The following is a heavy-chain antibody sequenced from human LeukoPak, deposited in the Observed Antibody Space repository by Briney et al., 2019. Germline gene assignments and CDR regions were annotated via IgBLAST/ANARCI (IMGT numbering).Heavy chain of an antibody. D-gene: IGHD5-12*01. CDR3: ARFGHSGYDRDDY. V-gene: IGHV3-21*01. J-gene: IGHJ4*02. Sequence: SGGSLRLSCAASGFTFSSYSMNWVRQAPGKGLEWVSSISSSSSYIYYADSVKGRFTISRDNAKNSLYLQMNSLRAEDTAVYYCARFGHSGYDRDDYWGQGTLVTVSS. CDR1: GFTFSSYS. CDR2: ISSSSSYI.